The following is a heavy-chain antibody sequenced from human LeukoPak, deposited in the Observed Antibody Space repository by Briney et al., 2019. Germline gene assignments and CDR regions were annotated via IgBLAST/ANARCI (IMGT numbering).Heavy chain of an antibody. CDR1: GFTFSSYN. CDR3: TAGPIEAGEAFDY. J-gene: IGHJ4*02. CDR2: IKSKAAGGTT. V-gene: IGHV3-15*01. Sequence: EGSLRLSCAASGFTFSSYNRNWVRQAPGKGLEWVGRIKSKAAGGTTDYAAPVKGRFTISRDDSTDTLYLQMNSLKTEGRAVYYCTAGPIEAGEAFDYWGRGALVTVSS. D-gene: IGHD3-10*01.